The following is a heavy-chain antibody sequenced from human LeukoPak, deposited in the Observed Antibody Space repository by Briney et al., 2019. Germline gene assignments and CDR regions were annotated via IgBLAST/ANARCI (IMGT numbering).Heavy chain of an antibody. J-gene: IGHJ5*02. CDR3: ARDIRWFGELFPNWFDP. Sequence: PSQTLSLTCTVSGGSISSGGYYWSWIRQHPGKGLEWIGYIYYSGSTYYNPSLKSRVTISVDTSKNQFSLKLSSVTAADTAVYYRARDIRWFGELFPNWFDPWGQGTLVTVSS. D-gene: IGHD3-10*01. CDR2: IYYSGST. V-gene: IGHV4-31*03. CDR1: GGSISSGGYY.